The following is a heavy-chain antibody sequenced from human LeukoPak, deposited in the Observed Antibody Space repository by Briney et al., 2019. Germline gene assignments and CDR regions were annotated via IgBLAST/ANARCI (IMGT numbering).Heavy chain of an antibody. CDR1: GFTFSSYG. V-gene: IGHV3-30*18. D-gene: IGHD4-17*01. CDR2: ISYDGSNK. CDR3: AKDSNPRRTGYGDTRGLDY. Sequence: GGSLRLSCAASGFTFSSYGMHWVRQAPGKGLEWVAVISYDGSNKYYADSVKGRFTISRDNSKNTLYLQMNGLRAEDTAVYYCAKDSNPRRTGYGDTRGLDYWGQGTLVTVSS. J-gene: IGHJ4*02.